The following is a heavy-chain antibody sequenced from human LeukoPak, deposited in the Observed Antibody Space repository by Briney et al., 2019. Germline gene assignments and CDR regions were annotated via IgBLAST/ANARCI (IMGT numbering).Heavy chain of an antibody. CDR1: GFTFSSYE. D-gene: IGHD6-19*01. CDR2: ISSSGSTI. Sequence: GGSLRLSCAASGFTFSSYETNWVRQAPGKGLEWVSYISSSGSTIYYADSVKGRFTISRDNAKNSLYLQMNSLRAEDTAVYYCARDSAVAGTGTDDYWGQGTLVTVSS. J-gene: IGHJ4*02. V-gene: IGHV3-48*03. CDR3: ARDSAVAGTGTDDY.